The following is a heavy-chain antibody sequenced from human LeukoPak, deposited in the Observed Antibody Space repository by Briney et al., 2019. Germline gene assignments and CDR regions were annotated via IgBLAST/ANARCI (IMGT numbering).Heavy chain of an antibody. V-gene: IGHV4-4*07. D-gene: IGHD6-13*01. CDR2: IYSSGST. Sequence: SETLSLTCTVSGGSISNYYWSWIRQPAGKRLEWLGRIYSSGSTNYNPSLESRVTVSVDTSKNQFSLKLSSVTAADTAVYYCAKEGAAAGPDFDLWGQGTLVIVSS. J-gene: IGHJ4*02. CDR3: AKEGAAAGPDFDL. CDR1: GGSISNYY.